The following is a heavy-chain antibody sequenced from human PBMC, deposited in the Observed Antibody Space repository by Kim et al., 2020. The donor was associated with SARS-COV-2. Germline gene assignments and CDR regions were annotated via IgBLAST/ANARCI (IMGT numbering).Heavy chain of an antibody. CDR1: GGSFSGYY. V-gene: IGHV4-34*01. CDR2: INHSGST. D-gene: IGHD5-12*01. CDR3: ARKGGYAPNWFDP. Sequence: SETLSLTCAVYGGSFSGYYWSWIRQPPGKGLEWIGEINHSGSTNYNPSLKSRVTISVDTSKNQFSLKLSSVTAADTAVYYCARKGGYAPNWFDPWGQGTLVTVSS. J-gene: IGHJ5*02.